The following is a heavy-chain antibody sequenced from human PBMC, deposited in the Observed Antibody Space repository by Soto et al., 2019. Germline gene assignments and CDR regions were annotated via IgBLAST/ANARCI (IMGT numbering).Heavy chain of an antibody. J-gene: IGHJ3*02. V-gene: IGHV1-18*01. CDR3: ARAQSTMVRGVIITGAFDI. CDR1: GYTFTSYG. Sequence: ASVKVSCKASGYTFTSYGISWVRQAPGQGLEWMGWISAYNGGTNYAQKFQGRVTMTRDTSISTAYMELRRLRSDDTAVYYCARAQSTMVRGVIITGAFDIWGQGTMVT. CDR2: ISAYNGGT. D-gene: IGHD3-10*01.